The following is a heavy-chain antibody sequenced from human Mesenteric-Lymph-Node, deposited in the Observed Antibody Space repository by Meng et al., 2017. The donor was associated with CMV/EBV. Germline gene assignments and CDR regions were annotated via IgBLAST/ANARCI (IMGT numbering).Heavy chain of an antibody. J-gene: IGHJ4*02. CDR3: ARRGNYDSDYSEY. CDR1: GDSISNSTYY. D-gene: IGHD3-22*01. CDR2: AHHSGTT. Sequence: QLQLQDSGPGMVKPSETLSLPCIVSGDSISNSTYYWTWIRQPPGKGLEWIGSAHHSGTTYYNPSLKGRLTISVDTSANLFSLRLTTVTAADTATYYCARRGNYDSDYSEYWGQGTLVTVSS. V-gene: IGHV4-39*01.